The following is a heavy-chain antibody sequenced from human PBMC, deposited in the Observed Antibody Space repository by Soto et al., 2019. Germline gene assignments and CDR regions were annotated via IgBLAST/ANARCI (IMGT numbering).Heavy chain of an antibody. J-gene: IGHJ4*02. CDR1: GFIFTNYA. CDR2: ISGSGGSV. V-gene: IGHV3-23*01. Sequence: EVQLLESGGGLVQPGGSLRLSCAASGFIFTNYAMNWVRQAPGKGLAWVSSISGSGGSVYYADSVKGRFTISRDNSENTLYLQMSSLRADDAAVYYCAKDPVVSSTSSWFYFDYWRRGTLVPVSS. CDR3: AKDPVVSSTSSWFYFDY. D-gene: IGHD6-13*01.